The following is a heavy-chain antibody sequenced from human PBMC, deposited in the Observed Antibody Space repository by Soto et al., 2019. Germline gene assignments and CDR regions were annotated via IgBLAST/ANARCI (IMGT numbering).Heavy chain of an antibody. V-gene: IGHV4-59*01. CDR1: GGSMSSYY. J-gene: IGHJ4*02. Sequence: SDTQSRTGMLSGGSMSSYYWSWIRQHPGKGLEWIGYIYYSGSTNYNPSLQSRVTISVDTSKNQFSLKLSSVTAADTAVYYCARAVLPATAPFDYLGQGTLVTVIS. CDR3: ARAVLPATAPFDY. D-gene: IGHD2-2*01. CDR2: IYYSGST.